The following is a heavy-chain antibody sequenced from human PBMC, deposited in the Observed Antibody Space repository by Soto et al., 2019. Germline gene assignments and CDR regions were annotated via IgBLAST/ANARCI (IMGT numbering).Heavy chain of an antibody. CDR3: ARDPGYCSSTSCYSFDY. CDR2: IIPIFGTA. Sequence: QVQLVQPGAEVKKPGSSVKVSCKASGGTFSSYAISWVRQAPVQGLEWMGGIIPIFGTANYAQKFQGRVTINADKSTTTAYMELSSLRSEDTDVYYCARDPGYCSSTSCYSFDYWGQGTLVTVSS. J-gene: IGHJ4*02. CDR1: GGTFSSYA. V-gene: IGHV1-69*06. D-gene: IGHD2-2*01.